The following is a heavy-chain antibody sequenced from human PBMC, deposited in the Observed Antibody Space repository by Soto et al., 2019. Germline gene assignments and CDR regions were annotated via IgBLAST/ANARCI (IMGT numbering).Heavy chain of an antibody. CDR1: GFTFSTYW. D-gene: IGHD2-2*01. Sequence: EVQLVESGGGLVQPGGSLRLSCAATGFTFSTYWMHWVRQGPGKGLVWVSRISTDGSSTTYADSVKGRFTISRDNAKNPVDLPMNSLGREDNAVYYCARTTGSNHPFCFWGQGTLVTVSS. CDR2: ISTDGSST. V-gene: IGHV3-74*01. CDR3: ARTTGSNHPFCF. J-gene: IGHJ4*02.